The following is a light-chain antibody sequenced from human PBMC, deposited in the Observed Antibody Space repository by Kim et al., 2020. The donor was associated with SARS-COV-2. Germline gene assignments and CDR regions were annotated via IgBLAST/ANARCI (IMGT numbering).Light chain of an antibody. CDR1: QSSSSW. CDR3: QQYNSYWT. CDR2: KAS. Sequence: AAVGGRITITWRASQSSSSWLAWYQQKPGKATQLLIYKASSLRSVVPSSFSGGGSGTEFTLTISSLQADDFATYYCQQYNSYWTFGQGTKVDIK. V-gene: IGKV1-5*03. J-gene: IGKJ1*01.